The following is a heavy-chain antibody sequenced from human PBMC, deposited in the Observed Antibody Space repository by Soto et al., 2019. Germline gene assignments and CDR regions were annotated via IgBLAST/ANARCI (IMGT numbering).Heavy chain of an antibody. J-gene: IGHJ6*02. Sequence: LRLSCLASGFTFSDYAMTWVRHVPGRGLEWVASLDGAGGSTYYADSVRGRFTISRDNSQNTLFLQMKRLTVDDTAIYYYYYYGMDVWGQGTTVTVSS. V-gene: IGHV3-23*01. CDR1: GFTFSDYA. CDR3: YYYGMDV. CDR2: LDGAGGST.